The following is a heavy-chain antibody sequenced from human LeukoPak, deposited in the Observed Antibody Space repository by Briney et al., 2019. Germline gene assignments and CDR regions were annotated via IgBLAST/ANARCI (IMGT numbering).Heavy chain of an antibody. CDR3: ARDVDTATDQINDY. CDR1: GYTFTSYG. CDR2: VSTYNGNT. Sequence: GALVKVSCKASGYTFTSYGICWVRQAPGQGVEWMGWVSTYNGNTNYVPKYQGRVTMTTDTSTSTAYMELRSLRSDDAAVYYCARDVDTATDQINDYWGQGTLVTVSS. V-gene: IGHV1-18*04. J-gene: IGHJ4*02. D-gene: IGHD5-18*01.